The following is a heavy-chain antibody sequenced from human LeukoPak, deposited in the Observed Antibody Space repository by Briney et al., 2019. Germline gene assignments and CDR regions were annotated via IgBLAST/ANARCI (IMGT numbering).Heavy chain of an antibody. V-gene: IGHV4-59*01. CDR1: GGSISSYY. J-gene: IGHJ4*02. CDR2: TYYSGST. CDR3: ARGGGSSGYFDY. Sequence: SETLSLTCTVSGGSISSYYWSWIRQPPGKGLEWIGYTYYSGSTNYNPSLKSRVTISVDTSKNQFSLKLSSVTAADTAVYYCARGGGSSGYFDYWGQGTLVTVSS. D-gene: IGHD3-22*01.